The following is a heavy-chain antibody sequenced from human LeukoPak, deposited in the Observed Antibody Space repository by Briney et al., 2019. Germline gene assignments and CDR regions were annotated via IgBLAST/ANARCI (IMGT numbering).Heavy chain of an antibody. D-gene: IGHD3-10*01. CDR2: IIPIFGTA. Sequence: GASVKVSCKASGGTFSSYAISWVRQAPGQGLEWMGGIIPIFGTANYAQKFQGRVTITADKSTSTAYMELSSLRSEDTAVYYCASNGYGSVRVWLDPLGDAFDIWGQGTMVTVSS. CDR3: ASNGYGSVRVWLDPLGDAFDI. J-gene: IGHJ3*02. V-gene: IGHV1-69*06. CDR1: GGTFSSYA.